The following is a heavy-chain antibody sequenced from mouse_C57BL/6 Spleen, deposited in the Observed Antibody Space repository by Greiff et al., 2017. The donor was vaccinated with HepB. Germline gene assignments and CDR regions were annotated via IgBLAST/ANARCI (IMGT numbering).Heavy chain of an antibody. CDR2: INPSSGYT. Sequence: VQLQQSGAELARPGASVKMSCKASGYTFTSYTMHWVKQRPGQGLEWIGYINPSSGYTKYNQKFKDKATLTADKSSSTAYMQLSSLTSEDSAVYYCARGSYGSSLWYFDVWGTGTTVTVSS. CDR3: ARGSYGSSLWYFDV. D-gene: IGHD1-1*01. V-gene: IGHV1-4*01. J-gene: IGHJ1*03. CDR1: GYTFTSYT.